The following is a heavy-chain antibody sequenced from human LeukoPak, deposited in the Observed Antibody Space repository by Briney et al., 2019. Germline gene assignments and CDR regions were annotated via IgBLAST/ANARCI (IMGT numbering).Heavy chain of an antibody. CDR2: ISAYNGDT. V-gene: IGHV1-18*01. CDR1: GYTFTSHG. J-gene: IGHJ5*02. CDR3: ARGPSNTSGWMTWFDP. Sequence: ASVKVSCKASGYTFTSHGISWVRQAPGQGLEWMGWISAYNGDTNYAQKLQARVTLTTDSSTSTAYMELRSLRSDDTAVYYCARGPSNTSGWMTWFDPWGQGTRVTVSS. D-gene: IGHD6-19*01.